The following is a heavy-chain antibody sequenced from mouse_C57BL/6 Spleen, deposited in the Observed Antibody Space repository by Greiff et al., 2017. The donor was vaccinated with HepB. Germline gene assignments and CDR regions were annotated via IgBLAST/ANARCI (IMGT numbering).Heavy chain of an antibody. V-gene: IGHV1-82*01. D-gene: IGHD2-1*01. J-gene: IGHJ4*01. Sequence: VQLQQSGPELVKPGASVKISCKASGYAFSSSWMNWVKQRPGKGLEWIGRIYPGDGDTNYNGKFKGKATLTADKSSSTAYMKLSSLTSEDSAVYFCARREGYYGNYDAMDYWGQGTSVTVSS. CDR3: ARREGYYGNYDAMDY. CDR2: IYPGDGDT. CDR1: GYAFSSSW.